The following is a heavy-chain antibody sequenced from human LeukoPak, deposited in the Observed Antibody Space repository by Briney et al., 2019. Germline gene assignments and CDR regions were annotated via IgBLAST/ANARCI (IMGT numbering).Heavy chain of an antibody. J-gene: IGHJ3*02. CDR2: INWNGAST. CDR3: AREPPYNYGAKSRDAFDI. CDR1: GFTFSSYT. D-gene: IGHD3-16*01. Sequence: GGSLRLSCAASGFTFSSYTMNWLRQAPGKVLEWVSGINWNGASTNYADSVKGRFTISRDNAKNSLYLQMDSLRAEDTAVYYCAREPPYNYGAKSRDAFDIWGQGTMVTVSS. V-gene: IGHV3-20*04.